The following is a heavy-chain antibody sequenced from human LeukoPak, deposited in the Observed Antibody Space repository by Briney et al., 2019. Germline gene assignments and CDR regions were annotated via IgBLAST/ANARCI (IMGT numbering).Heavy chain of an antibody. CDR1: GFTFSSYA. V-gene: IGHV3-23*01. J-gene: IGHJ4*02. Sequence: GGSLRLSCAASGFTFSSYAMSWVRQAPGKGLEWVSAISGSGGSTYYADSVKGRFTISRDNSKNTLYLQMNSPRAEDTAVYYCAKGGKWLPFAYWGQGTLVTVSS. CDR2: ISGSGGST. CDR3: AKGGKWLPFAY. D-gene: IGHD3-22*01.